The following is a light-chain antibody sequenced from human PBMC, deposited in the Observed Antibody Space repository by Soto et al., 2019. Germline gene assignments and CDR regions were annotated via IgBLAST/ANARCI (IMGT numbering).Light chain of an antibody. CDR3: QQRSHWPIS. Sequence: EIVLAQSPGTLSLSRGERATLSSRASQSVSSRDLAWYQQKPGQGPRLLIYGRSNRATGISDRFSGSGSGTDFTLTISSLEPEDFAVYYCQQRSHWPISSGQGTRLELK. CDR2: GRS. J-gene: IGKJ5*01. CDR1: QSVSSRD. V-gene: IGKV3D-20*02.